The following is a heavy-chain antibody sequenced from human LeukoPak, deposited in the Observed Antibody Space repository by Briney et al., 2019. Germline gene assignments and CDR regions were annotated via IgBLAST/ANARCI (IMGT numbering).Heavy chain of an antibody. CDR1: GYTFTSYG. Sequence: ASVKVSCKASGYTFTSYGISWVRQAPGQGLEWMGWISAYNGNTNYAQKLQGRVTMTTDTSTSTAYMELRSLRSDDTAVYYCARDTPYSSGFLHWFDPWGQGTLVTVSS. CDR3: ARDTPYSSGFLHWFDP. CDR2: ISAYNGNT. J-gene: IGHJ5*02. D-gene: IGHD6-19*01. V-gene: IGHV1-18*04.